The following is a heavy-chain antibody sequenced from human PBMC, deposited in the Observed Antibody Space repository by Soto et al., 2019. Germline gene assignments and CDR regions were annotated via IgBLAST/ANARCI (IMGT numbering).Heavy chain of an antibody. Sequence: SETLSLTCTVSGGSISSSSYYWGWIRQPPGKGLEWIGSIYYSGSTYYNPSLKSLVTISVDTSKNQFSLKLSSVTAADTAVYYCASEWDYYDSSSPSCHFDYWGQGTLVTVSS. V-gene: IGHV4-39*01. CDR2: IYYSGST. J-gene: IGHJ4*02. CDR3: ASEWDYYDSSSPSCHFDY. D-gene: IGHD3-22*01. CDR1: GGSISSSSYY.